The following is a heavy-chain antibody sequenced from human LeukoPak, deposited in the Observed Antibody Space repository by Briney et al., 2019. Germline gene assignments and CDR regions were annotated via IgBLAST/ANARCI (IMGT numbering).Heavy chain of an antibody. V-gene: IGHV4-39*01. D-gene: IGHD2-8*01. Sequence: SETLSLTCTVSGGSISSSSYYWGWIRQPPGKGLEWIGSIYYSGSTYYNPSLKSRVTISVDTSKNQFSLKLSSVTVADTAVYYCARGRSNGWFYWGQGTLVTVSS. J-gene: IGHJ4*02. CDR2: IYYSGST. CDR3: ARGRSNGWFY. CDR1: GGSISSSSYY.